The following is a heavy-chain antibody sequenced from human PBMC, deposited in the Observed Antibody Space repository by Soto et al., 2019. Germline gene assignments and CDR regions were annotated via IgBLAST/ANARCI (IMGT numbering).Heavy chain of an antibody. D-gene: IGHD3-22*01. Sequence: GESLKISCKGSGYSFTSYWIGWVRQMPGKGLEWMGIIYPGDSDTRYSPSFQGQVTISADKSISTAYLQWSSLKASDTAMYYCASPKDNDSYVSETWWDDWGQGTLVTVSS. CDR1: GYSFTSYW. J-gene: IGHJ4*02. CDR3: ASPKDNDSYVSETWWDD. CDR2: IYPGDSDT. V-gene: IGHV5-51*01.